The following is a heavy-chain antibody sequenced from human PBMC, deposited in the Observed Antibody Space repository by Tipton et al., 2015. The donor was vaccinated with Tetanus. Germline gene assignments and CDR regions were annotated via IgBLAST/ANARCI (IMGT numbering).Heavy chain of an antibody. D-gene: IGHD3-22*01. CDR3: DGILYDSSGGSDYYYYYGMDV. J-gene: IGHJ6*02. CDR2: IYYSGST. CDR1: GGSISSSSYY. V-gene: IGHV4-39*01. Sequence: TLSLTCTVSGGSISSSSYYWGWIRQPPGKGLEWIGSIYYSGSTYYDPSLKGRVTISVDASKNQFSLKLSSVTAADTAVYYCDGILYDSSGGSDYYYYYGMDVWGQGTTVTVSS.